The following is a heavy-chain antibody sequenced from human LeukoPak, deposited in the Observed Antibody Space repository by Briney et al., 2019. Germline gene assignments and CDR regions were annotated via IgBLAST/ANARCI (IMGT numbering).Heavy chain of an antibody. V-gene: IGHV4-61*01. CDR2: IYYSGST. CDR1: GGSVSSGSYY. Sequence: PSETLSLTCTVSGGSVSSGSYYWSWIRQPPGEGLEWIGYIYYSGSTNYNPSLKSRVTISVDTSKNQFSLKLSSVTAADTAVYYCAGGIAAAGTLSPWGQGTLVTVSS. D-gene: IGHD6-13*01. J-gene: IGHJ5*02. CDR3: AGGIAAAGTLSP.